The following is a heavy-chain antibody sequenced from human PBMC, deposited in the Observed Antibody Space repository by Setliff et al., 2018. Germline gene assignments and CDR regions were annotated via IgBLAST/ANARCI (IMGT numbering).Heavy chain of an antibody. J-gene: IGHJ5*02. Sequence: SETLSLTCTVSGVSISSGGYYWSWIRQHPGEGLEWIGYIYYSGSTYYNPSLQSRVTISVDTSKNQFSLKLSSVTAADTAVYYCARDFGTGTTFDPWGQGTLVTVSS. CDR2: IYYSGST. V-gene: IGHV4-31*03. CDR1: GVSISSGGYY. CDR3: ARDFGTGTTFDP. D-gene: IGHD1-7*01.